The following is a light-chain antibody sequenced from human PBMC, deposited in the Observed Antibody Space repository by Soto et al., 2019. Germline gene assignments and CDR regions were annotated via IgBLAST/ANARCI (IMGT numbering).Light chain of an antibody. CDR2: GAS. Sequence: ELVLTQSPDTLSLPPGERATLSCRAGQSISGTFLNWYQQKPGQAPRLLIYGASNRATGTPGRFSGSGSGTDFTLTISRLEPEDFAVYFCQQYDNLSWTFGQGTKVDIK. V-gene: IGKV3-20*01. CDR1: QSISGTF. J-gene: IGKJ1*01. CDR3: QQYDNLSWT.